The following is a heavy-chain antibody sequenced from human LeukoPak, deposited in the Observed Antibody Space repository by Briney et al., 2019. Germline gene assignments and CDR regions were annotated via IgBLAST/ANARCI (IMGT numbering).Heavy chain of an antibody. CDR2: ITGSGAVT. D-gene: IGHD3-9*01. Sequence: GGSLRLSCAASGFTFSNYAMSWVRQAPRKGRKWVSAITGSGAVTYYADSVKGRFTISRENSKNTLYLQLNSLRAEDTAVYYCGQWGDYDVLTGYYVPDYWGQGSLVTVS. CDR3: GQWGDYDVLTGYYVPDY. V-gene: IGHV3-23*01. CDR1: GFTFSNYA. J-gene: IGHJ4*02.